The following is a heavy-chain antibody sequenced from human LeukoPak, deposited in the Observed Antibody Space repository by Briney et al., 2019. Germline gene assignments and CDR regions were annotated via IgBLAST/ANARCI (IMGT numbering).Heavy chain of an antibody. V-gene: IGHV4-34*01. CDR2: INHSGST. J-gene: IGHJ4*02. CDR3: ARGYSSIRAFDY. Sequence: PSETLSLTCAVYGGSFSGYYWSWIRQPPGKGLEWIGEINHSGSTNYNPSLKSRVTISVDTSKNQFSLKLSSVTAADTAVYYCARGYSSIRAFDYWGQGTLVTASS. CDR1: GGSFSGYY. D-gene: IGHD6-13*01.